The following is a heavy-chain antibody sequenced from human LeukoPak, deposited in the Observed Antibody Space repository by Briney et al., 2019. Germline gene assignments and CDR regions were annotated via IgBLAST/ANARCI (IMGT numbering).Heavy chain of an antibody. CDR3: ARNENWFDP. J-gene: IGHJ5*02. Sequence: SETLSLTCTVSGGSISSYYWSWIRQPPGKGLEWIGYIYYSGSTNYNPSLKSRVTISVDTSKNQFSLELSSVTAADTAMYYCARNENWFDPWGQGTLVTVSS. V-gene: IGHV4-59*08. CDR1: GGSISSYY. D-gene: IGHD1-1*01. CDR2: IYYSGST.